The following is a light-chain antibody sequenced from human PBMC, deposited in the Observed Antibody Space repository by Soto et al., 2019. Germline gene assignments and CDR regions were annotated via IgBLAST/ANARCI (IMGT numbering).Light chain of an antibody. CDR3: TPDADSFNEV. J-gene: IGLJ2*01. CDR1: SSDVGGYNY. V-gene: IGLV2-8*01. Sequence: QPGLTQPLSASAYPGQPVPIPSSGSSSDVGGYNYVSLYQQHPGKAPKLMIYEVTKPPSGVPDRFSGSKSGNTAPLTVSGVQVEFFAEYHDTPDADSFNEVF. CDR2: EVT.